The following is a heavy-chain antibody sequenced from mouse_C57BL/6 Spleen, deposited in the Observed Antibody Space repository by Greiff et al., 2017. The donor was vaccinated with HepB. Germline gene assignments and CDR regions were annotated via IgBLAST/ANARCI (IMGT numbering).Heavy chain of an antibody. D-gene: IGHD1-1*01. V-gene: IGHV1-26*01. CDR3: ALLRRRYFDY. CDR1: GYTFTDYY. Sequence: EVQLQQSGPELVKPGASVKISCKASGYTFTDYYMNWVKQSHGKSLEWIGDINPNNGGTSYNQKFKGKDTLTVDKSSSTAYMELRSLTSEDSAVYYCALLRRRYFDYWGQGTTRTVSS. CDR2: INPNNGGT. J-gene: IGHJ2*01.